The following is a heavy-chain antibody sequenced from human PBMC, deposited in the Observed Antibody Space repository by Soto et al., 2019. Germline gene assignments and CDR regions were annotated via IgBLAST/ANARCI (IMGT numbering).Heavy chain of an antibody. CDR3: AKDFKVSGGHYGSLNYYYGMDV. D-gene: IGHD3-10*01. V-gene: IGHV3-30*18. CDR1: GFTFSAFG. Sequence: QVHLVESGGGVVQPGRSLRLSCAVSGFTFSAFGMHWVRQAQGKGLEWVAIISYDGILKYYADSVKGRFTISRDTSKGALYLQMNSLTPEDTAVYYCAKDFKVSGGHYGSLNYYYGMDVWGQGTTVTVSS. CDR2: ISYDGILK. J-gene: IGHJ6*02.